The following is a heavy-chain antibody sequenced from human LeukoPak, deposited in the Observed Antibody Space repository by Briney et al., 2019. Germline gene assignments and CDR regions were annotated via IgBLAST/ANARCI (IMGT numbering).Heavy chain of an antibody. CDR1: GYSLTSYW. CDR2: IAPSNSYT. D-gene: IGHD3-9*01. CDR3: ARPYMDILTGSTAYDD. V-gene: IGHV5-10-1*04. J-gene: IGHJ4*02. Sequence: GQSLKISCKVSGYSLTSYWISWVGQIPGKGLERMGSIAPSNSYTNYSPSSQCQVTISADKSISTTHMKGSSIKASDTAMYYCARPYMDILTGSTAYDDWGQGTLVTVSS.